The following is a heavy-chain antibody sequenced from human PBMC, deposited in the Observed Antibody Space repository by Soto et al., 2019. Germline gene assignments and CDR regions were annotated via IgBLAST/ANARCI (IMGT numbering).Heavy chain of an antibody. CDR3: SRGIKGGMDA. Sequence: QVQLAESGGGVVQPGRSLRLSCATSGFVSNDYDIHWVRQAPGKGLAWLASISSDGTKKYYAESVKGRFTISRDNSKNTLSLQLISLGAEETAVYYCSRGIKGGMDAWGPGTLVTVSS. V-gene: IGHV3-30*03. CDR2: ISSDGTKK. CDR1: GFVSNDYD. J-gene: IGHJ5*02.